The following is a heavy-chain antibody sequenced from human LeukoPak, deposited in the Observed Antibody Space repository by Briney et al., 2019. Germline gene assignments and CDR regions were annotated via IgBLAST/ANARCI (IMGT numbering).Heavy chain of an antibody. D-gene: IGHD2/OR15-2a*01. CDR1: GFMFSRHW. V-gene: IGHV3-7*01. CDR2: IKQDGSER. Sequence: TGGSLRLSCAPSGFMFSRHWMSWVRQAPGKGPEWVANIKQDGSERYYVDSVKGRFTISRDNAKNSLYLQTDSLRAEDTAVYYCARDGGHSTDFDYWGQGTLVTVSS. CDR3: ARDGGHSTDFDY. J-gene: IGHJ4*02.